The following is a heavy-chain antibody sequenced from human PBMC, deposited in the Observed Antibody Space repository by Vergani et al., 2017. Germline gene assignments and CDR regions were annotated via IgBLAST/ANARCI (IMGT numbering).Heavy chain of an antibody. V-gene: IGHV2-26*01. J-gene: IGHJ5*02. CDR1: GFSLSNARMG. CDR2: IFSNDEK. CDR3: ARIFDDTVVPAATGRGWFDP. Sequence: QVTLKESGPVLVKPTETLTLTCTVSGFSLSNARMGVSWIRQPPGKALEWLAHIFSNDEKSYSTSLKSRLTISKDTSKSQVVLTMTNMDTVDTATYYWARIFDDTVVPAATGRGWFDPWGQGTLVTVSS. D-gene: IGHD2-2*01.